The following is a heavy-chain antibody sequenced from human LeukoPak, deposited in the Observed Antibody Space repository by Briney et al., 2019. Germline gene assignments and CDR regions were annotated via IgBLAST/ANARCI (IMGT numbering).Heavy chain of an antibody. CDR2: INPNSGAT. J-gene: IGHJ4*02. D-gene: IGHD3-22*01. V-gene: IGHV1-2*02. CDR1: GYTFTVYY. Sequence: GASVTVSFKASGYTFTVYYMHWVRQAPGPGREWMGWINPNSGATYYAQRFEGRVTMTRDTSITTAYMELSRLRSDDTAVYYCAGYYDSSGYHPSRFDYWGQGTLVTVSS. CDR3: AGYYDSSGYHPSRFDY.